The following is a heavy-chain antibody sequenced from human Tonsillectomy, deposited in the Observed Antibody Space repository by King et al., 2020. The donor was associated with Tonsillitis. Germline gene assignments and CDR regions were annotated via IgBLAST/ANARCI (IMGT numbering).Heavy chain of an antibody. CDR3: ARSTIKGSDLDY. D-gene: IGHD3-3*01. Sequence: VTLKESGPALVKPTQSLTLTCNFSGFSLSTGGMRVGWIRQPPGKALEWLARIDWDEDKFYRASLKTRLTISKDTSKNPVVLTMTNVDPVDTATYYCARSTIKGSDLDYGGQGILVTVTS. J-gene: IGHJ4*02. V-gene: IGHV2-70*04. CDR1: GFSLSTGGMR. CDR2: IDWDEDK.